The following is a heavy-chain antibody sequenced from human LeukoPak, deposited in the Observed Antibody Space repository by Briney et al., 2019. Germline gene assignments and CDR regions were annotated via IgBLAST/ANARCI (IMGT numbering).Heavy chain of an antibody. CDR2: ISGNGGST. V-gene: IGHV3-23*01. D-gene: IGHD6-13*01. CDR1: GFIFSTYA. Sequence: GGSLRLSCAASGFIFSTYAMSWVRQAPGRGLEWVSTISGNGGSTYYADSVKGRFTISRDNSKNTLYLQMNSLRVEDTAVYYCAKPPPDSSSWLFDYWGQGALVTVSS. CDR3: AKPPPDSSSWLFDY. J-gene: IGHJ4*02.